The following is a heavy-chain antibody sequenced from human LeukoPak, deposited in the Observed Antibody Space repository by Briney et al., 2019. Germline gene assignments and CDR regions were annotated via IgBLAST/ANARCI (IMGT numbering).Heavy chain of an antibody. J-gene: IGHJ4*02. D-gene: IGHD6-13*01. Sequence: SETLSLTCTVSGGSISSGSYYWSWIRQPAGKGLEWIGRIYTSGSTNYNPSLKSRVTISVDTSKNQFSLKLSSVTAADTAVYYCAREGDSSPDYWGQGTLVTVSS. CDR1: GGSISSGSYY. V-gene: IGHV4-61*02. CDR3: AREGDSSPDY. CDR2: IYTSGST.